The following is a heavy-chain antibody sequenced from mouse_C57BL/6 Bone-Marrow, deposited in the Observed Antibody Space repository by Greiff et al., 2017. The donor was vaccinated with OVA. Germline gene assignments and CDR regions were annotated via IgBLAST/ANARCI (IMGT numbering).Heavy chain of an antibody. CDR1: GYTFTDYS. J-gene: IGHJ2*01. CDR3: SRSYCYSYLYFDY. Sequence: VQLQQSGPVLVKPGASVKMSCKASGYTFTDYSMNWVKQSHGKSLEWIGVINPYNGGTSYNQKFKGKATLTVEKSSSTAYMELNSLTSEDSAVYYCSRSYCYSYLYFDYWGQGTTLTVSS. D-gene: IGHD1-1*01. CDR2: INPYNGGT. V-gene: IGHV1-19*01.